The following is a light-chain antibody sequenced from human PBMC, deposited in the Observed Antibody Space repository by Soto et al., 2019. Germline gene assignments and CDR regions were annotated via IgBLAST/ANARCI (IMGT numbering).Light chain of an antibody. CDR2: DTS. CDR1: QSISHF. Sequence: EIVFTQSPSTLSLSPGERATLSCRASQSISHFLAWYQQRPGQAPRLLIYDTSTRATGVPARFSGSRSGTEFTLTINSLQSEDFAVYYCQRYNNWPLTFGGGTNVDI. CDR3: QRYNNWPLT. J-gene: IGKJ4*01. V-gene: IGKV3-15*01.